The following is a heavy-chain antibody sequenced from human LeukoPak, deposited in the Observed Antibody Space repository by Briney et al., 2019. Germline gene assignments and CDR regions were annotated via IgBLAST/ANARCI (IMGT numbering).Heavy chain of an antibody. CDR3: AIDCRGPESSTKTS. CDR1: GGSFSGYY. Sequence: SETLSLTCAVYGGSFSGYYWSWIRQPPGKGLEWIGEINHSGSTNYNPSLKSRVTISVDTSKNQFSLKLSSVTAADTAVYYCAIDCRGPESSTKTSWGQGTLVTVSS. V-gene: IGHV4-34*01. CDR2: INHSGST. J-gene: IGHJ4*02. D-gene: IGHD3-9*01.